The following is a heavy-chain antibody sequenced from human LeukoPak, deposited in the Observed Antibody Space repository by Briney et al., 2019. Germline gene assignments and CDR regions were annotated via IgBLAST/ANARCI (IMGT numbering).Heavy chain of an antibody. Sequence: PGGSLRLSCAASGFTFSGYWMHWVRQVPGKGLVWVSRLNTDGGSTSYADSVKGRFTISRDNAMNTLYLQMNSLRAEDTAVYYCARDDAFRGVAMDVWGQGTTVTVSS. CDR2: LNTDGGST. CDR3: ARDDAFRGVAMDV. D-gene: IGHD3-16*01. V-gene: IGHV3-74*01. J-gene: IGHJ6*01. CDR1: GFTFSGYW.